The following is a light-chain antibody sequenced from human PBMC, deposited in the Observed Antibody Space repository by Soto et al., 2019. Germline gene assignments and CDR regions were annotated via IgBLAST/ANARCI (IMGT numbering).Light chain of an antibody. CDR3: QQYGNSPET. Sequence: EIVLTQSPGTLSLSPGERATLFCGASQSVASPYLAWYQQKPGQAPRLLIYGASSRAAGIPNRFSASGSGKDLTLNISQLEPEDFAVYYWQQYGNSPETFGQGTKVEIK. CDR1: QSVASPY. CDR2: GAS. J-gene: IGKJ1*01. V-gene: IGKV3-20*01.